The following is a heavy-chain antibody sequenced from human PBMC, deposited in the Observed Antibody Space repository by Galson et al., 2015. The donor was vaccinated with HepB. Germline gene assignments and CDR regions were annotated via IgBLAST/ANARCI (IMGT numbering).Heavy chain of an antibody. V-gene: IGHV3-30-3*01. J-gene: IGHJ4*02. CDR2: ISYDGGTK. CDR1: GFTFSSHA. D-gene: IGHD5-18*01. Sequence: SLRLSCAVSGFTFSSHAMNWVRQAPGKGLEWVAIISYDGGTKYYADSVKGRFSISRDNSKNTLYLQMNSLRAEDTAVYYCARDRVDTVMDYQVYFDYWGQGTLVTVSS. CDR3: ARDRVDTVMDYQVYFDY.